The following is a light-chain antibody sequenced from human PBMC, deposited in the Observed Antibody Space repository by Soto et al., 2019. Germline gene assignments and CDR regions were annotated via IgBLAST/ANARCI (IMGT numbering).Light chain of an antibody. CDR1: SSDVGTYYF. CDR3: SSYTSGSTLYV. Sequence: QSALTQPASVSGSLGQSITISCTGSSSDVGTYYFVSWYQQHPGKVPKLMIYEGTKRPSGVSDRFSGSKSGNTASLTISGLQAEDEADYYCSSYTSGSTLYVFGTGTKVTVL. V-gene: IGLV2-14*02. J-gene: IGLJ1*01. CDR2: EGT.